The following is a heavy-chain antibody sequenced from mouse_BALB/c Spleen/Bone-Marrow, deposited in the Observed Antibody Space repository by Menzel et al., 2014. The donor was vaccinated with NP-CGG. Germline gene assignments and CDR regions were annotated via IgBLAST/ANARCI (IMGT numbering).Heavy chain of an antibody. CDR3: ARNYGYGKSFAY. CDR1: GFNIKDTY. V-gene: IGHV14-3*02. J-gene: IGHJ3*01. Sequence: EVQLQESGAELVKPGASVKLSCTASGFNIKDTYMHWVKQRPEQGLEWIGRIDPANGNTKYDPKFQGKATITADTSSNTAYLQLSSLTSEGTAVYYCARNYGYGKSFAYWGQGTLVTVSA. CDR2: IDPANGNT. D-gene: IGHD2-2*01.